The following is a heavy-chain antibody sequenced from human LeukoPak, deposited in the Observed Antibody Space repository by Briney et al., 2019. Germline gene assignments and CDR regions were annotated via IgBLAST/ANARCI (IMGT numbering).Heavy chain of an antibody. CDR3: AKEHDFWSGYYGWFDP. Sequence: GGSLRLSCAASGFTFTSYTMNWVRQAPGKGLEWVSSISGSGSSIYYADSVKGRFTISRDNSKNTLYLQMNSLRAEDTAVYYCAKEHDFWSGYYGWFDPWGQGTLVTVSS. D-gene: IGHD3-3*01. CDR2: ISGSGSSI. V-gene: IGHV3-23*01. J-gene: IGHJ5*02. CDR1: GFTFTSYT.